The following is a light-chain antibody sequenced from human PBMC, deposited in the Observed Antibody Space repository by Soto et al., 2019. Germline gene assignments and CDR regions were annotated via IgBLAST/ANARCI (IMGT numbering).Light chain of an antibody. CDR1: RSDIGDSNF. Sequence: QSALTQPASVSGSAGQSVTISCTGPRSDIGDSNFISWYQHSPGKTHRLLIYEVNNRPSGVSKRFSGSKSGNTASLTISGLLDDDEADYFCASFRSGTILVFGSGTKVTVL. V-gene: IGLV2-14*01. CDR3: ASFRSGTILV. J-gene: IGLJ1*01. CDR2: EVN.